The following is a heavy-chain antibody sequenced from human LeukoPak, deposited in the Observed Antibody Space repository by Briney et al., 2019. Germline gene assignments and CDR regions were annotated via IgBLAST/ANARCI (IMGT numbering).Heavy chain of an antibody. V-gene: IGHV4-38-2*01. CDR3: AVGYCSSSSTSCYREYFQR. CDR2: LYHSGST. Sequence: SETLSLTCAVSGYSISSGYHWGWIRQPPGKGLEWIGTLYHSGSTYYNPSLKSRVTISVDTSQNQFSLKLSSVTAADTAVYYCAVGYCSSSSTSCYREYFQRWGQGTLVTVSS. D-gene: IGHD2-2*02. J-gene: IGHJ1*01. CDR1: GYSISSGYH.